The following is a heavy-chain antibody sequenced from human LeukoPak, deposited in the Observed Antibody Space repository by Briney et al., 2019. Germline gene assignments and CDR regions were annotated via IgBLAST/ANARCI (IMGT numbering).Heavy chain of an antibody. J-gene: IGHJ4*02. Sequence: GGSLRLSCAASGFTFSSYGMHWVRQAPGKGLEWVAVIRYDGSNKYYADSVKGRFTISRDNSKNTLYLQMNSLRAEDTAVYYCAPGYCGGGSCYSFDYWGQGTLVTVSS. CDR1: GFTFSSYG. V-gene: IGHV3-30*02. D-gene: IGHD2-15*01. CDR3: APGYCGGGSCYSFDY. CDR2: IRYDGSNK.